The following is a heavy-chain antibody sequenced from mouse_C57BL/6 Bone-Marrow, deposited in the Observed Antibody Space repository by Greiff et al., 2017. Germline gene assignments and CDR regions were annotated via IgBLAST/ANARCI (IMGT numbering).Heavy chain of an antibody. CDR2: IWSGGST. Sequence: VQGVESGPGLVQPSQSLSITCTVSGFSLTSYGVHWVRQSPGKGLEWLGVIWSGGSTDYNAAFISRLSISKDNSKSQVFFKMNSLQADDTAIYYCARESFYYDYDGWYFDVWGTGTTVTVSS. J-gene: IGHJ1*03. CDR1: GFSLTSYG. D-gene: IGHD2-4*01. V-gene: IGHV2-2*01. CDR3: ARESFYYDYDGWYFDV.